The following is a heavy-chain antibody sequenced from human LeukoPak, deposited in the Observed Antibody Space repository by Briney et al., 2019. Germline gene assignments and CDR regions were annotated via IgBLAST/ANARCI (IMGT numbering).Heavy chain of an antibody. CDR1: GGTFSSYA. J-gene: IGHJ4*02. V-gene: IGHV1-69*04. Sequence: SVKVSCKASGGTFSSYAISWVRQAPGQGLEWMGRIIPILGIANYAQKFQGRATITADKSTSTAYMELSSLRSEDTAVYYCARDRATITGTTDLTDGGYWGQGTLVTASS. CDR2: IIPILGIA. CDR3: ARDRATITGTTDLTDGGY. D-gene: IGHD1-20*01.